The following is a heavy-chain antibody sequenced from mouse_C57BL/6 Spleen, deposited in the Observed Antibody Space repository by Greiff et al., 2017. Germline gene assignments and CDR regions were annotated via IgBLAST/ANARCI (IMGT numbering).Heavy chain of an antibody. V-gene: IGHV1-26*01. CDR3: AITVVAEGYFDV. CDR2: IHPNNGGT. J-gene: IGHJ1*03. D-gene: IGHD1-1*01. Sequence: EVQLQQSGPELVKPGASVKISCKASGYTFTDYYMNWVKQSHGKGLEWIGDIHPNNGGTSYNQKFKGKATLTVDKSSSTAYMELRSLTSEDSAVYYCAITVVAEGYFDVWGTGTTVTVSS. CDR1: GYTFTDYY.